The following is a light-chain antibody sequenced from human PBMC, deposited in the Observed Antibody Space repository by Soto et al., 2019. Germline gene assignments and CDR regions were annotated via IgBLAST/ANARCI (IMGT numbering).Light chain of an antibody. CDR1: QSISTY. Sequence: DIQMTQSPSSLSASVGDRVTITCRASQSISTYLNWCQQKPGRAPKVLIYGASTLQSGAPSRFSGSGSGTDFPLTITGVQPEDFATFYCQQSYSTPPTFGRGTRMEIE. J-gene: IGKJ5*01. CDR3: QQSYSTPPT. CDR2: GAS. V-gene: IGKV1-39*01.